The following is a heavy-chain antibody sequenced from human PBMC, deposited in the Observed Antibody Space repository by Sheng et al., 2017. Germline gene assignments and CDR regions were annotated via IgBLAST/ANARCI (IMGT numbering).Heavy chain of an antibody. V-gene: IGHV3-21*01. CDR1: GFPFSDYS. J-gene: IGHJ6*03. D-gene: IGHD6-6*01. CDR3: ARGESSSPDYYYHMDV. CDR2: ISNSRTDI. Sequence: EDLLVEAGGGLVKPGGSLRLSCAASGFPFSDYSMNWVRQAPGKGLEWVSSISNSRTDIYYADSIKGRFTVSRDNAKNSLFLQMNSLRAEDTAVYFCARGESSSPDYYYHMDVWGEGTTVTVSS.